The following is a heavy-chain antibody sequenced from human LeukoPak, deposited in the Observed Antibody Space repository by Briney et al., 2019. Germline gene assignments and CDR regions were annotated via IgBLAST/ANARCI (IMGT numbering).Heavy chain of an antibody. CDR1: GYTFTGYY. V-gene: IGHV1-2*04. CDR3: AREVWFGELFGGMDV. CDR2: INPNSGGT. Sequence: GASVKVSCKASGYTFTGYYMHWVRQAPGPGLEWMGWINPNSGGTNYAQRFQGWVTMTRDTSISTAYMELSRLRSDDTAVYYCAREVWFGELFGGMDVWGKGTTVTVSS. D-gene: IGHD3-10*01. J-gene: IGHJ6*04.